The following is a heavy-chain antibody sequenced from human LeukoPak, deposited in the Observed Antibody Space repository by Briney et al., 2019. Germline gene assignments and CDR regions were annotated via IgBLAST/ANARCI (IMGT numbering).Heavy chain of an antibody. Sequence: PGGSLGLSCAASGFIFSSYWMSWVRQAPGKGLEWVANIKQGGSEKYYVDSVKGRFTISRDNAKNSLYLQMNSLRAEDTAVYYCARESGNYYGSGSYYPFDYWGQGTLVTVSS. D-gene: IGHD3-10*01. CDR3: ARESGNYYGSGSYYPFDY. CDR2: IKQGGSEK. V-gene: IGHV3-7*04. J-gene: IGHJ4*02. CDR1: GFIFSSYW.